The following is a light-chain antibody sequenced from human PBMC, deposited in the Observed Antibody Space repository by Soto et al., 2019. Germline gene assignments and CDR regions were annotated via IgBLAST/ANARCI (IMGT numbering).Light chain of an antibody. CDR2: AAS. Sequence: EIVLTQSPGTLSLSPGERATLSCRASQSVDSNYLAWYQQNPGQAPRLLIYAASSRDTGIPDRFSGSGSGTDFTLNIRRLEPEDCAVYYYHQYGGSFITFGQGTRLEIK. V-gene: IGKV3-20*01. J-gene: IGKJ5*01. CDR3: HQYGGSFIT. CDR1: QSVDSNY.